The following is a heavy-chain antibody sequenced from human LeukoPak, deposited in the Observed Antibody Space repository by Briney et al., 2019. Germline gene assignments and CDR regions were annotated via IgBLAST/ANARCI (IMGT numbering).Heavy chain of an antibody. V-gene: IGHV4-59*11. CDR3: ARGIDSSGYYYPYYYYYMDV. J-gene: IGHJ6*03. D-gene: IGHD3-22*01. CDR1: GVSISNHY. CDR2: IYYSGST. Sequence: SETLSFTCTVSGVSISNHYWSWIRQPPGKGLEWIGGIYYSGSTNYNPSPKSRVTISVDTSKNQFSLKLSSVTAADTAVYYCARGIDSSGYYYPYYYYYMDVWGKGTSVTVSS.